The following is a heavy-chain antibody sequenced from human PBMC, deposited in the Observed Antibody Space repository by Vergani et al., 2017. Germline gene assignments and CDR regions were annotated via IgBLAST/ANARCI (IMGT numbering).Heavy chain of an antibody. CDR3: AKDLDSSSWYCTPYYMDV. V-gene: IGHV3-30*18. CDR2: ISYDGSNK. Sequence: QVQLVESGGGVVQPGRSLRLSCAASGFTFSSYGMHWVRQAPGKGLEWVAVISYDGSNKYYADSVKGRFTISRDNSKNTLYLQMNSLRAEDTAVYYCAKDLDSSSWYCTPYYMDVWGKGTTVTVSS. J-gene: IGHJ6*03. CDR1: GFTFSSYG. D-gene: IGHD6-13*01.